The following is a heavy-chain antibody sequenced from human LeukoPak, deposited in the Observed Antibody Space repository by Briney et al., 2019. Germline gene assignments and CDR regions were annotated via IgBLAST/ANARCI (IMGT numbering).Heavy chain of an antibody. Sequence: PSETLSLTCTVSGGSISSYYWSWIRQPPGKGLEWIGYIYYSGSTNYNPSLKSRVTISVDTSKNQFSLKLSSVTAADTAVYYCTRERPATNYFDYWGQGTLVTVSS. CDR1: GGSISSYY. D-gene: IGHD1-7*01. V-gene: IGHV4-59*01. CDR3: TRERPATNYFDY. J-gene: IGHJ4*02. CDR2: IYYSGST.